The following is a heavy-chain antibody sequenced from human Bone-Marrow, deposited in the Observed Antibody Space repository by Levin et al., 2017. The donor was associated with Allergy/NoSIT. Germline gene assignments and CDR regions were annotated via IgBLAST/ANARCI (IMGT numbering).Heavy chain of an antibody. V-gene: IGHV3-11*01. CDR2: ISSSGSTI. CDR3: ASGMAGYYDSSPAIDY. J-gene: IGHJ4*02. Sequence: GESLKISCAASGFTFSDYYMSWIRQAPGKGLEWVSYISSSGSTIYYADSVKGRFTISRDNAKNSLYLQMNSLRAEDTAVYYCASGMAGYYDSSPAIDYWGQGTLVTVSS. CDR1: GFTFSDYY. D-gene: IGHD3-22*01.